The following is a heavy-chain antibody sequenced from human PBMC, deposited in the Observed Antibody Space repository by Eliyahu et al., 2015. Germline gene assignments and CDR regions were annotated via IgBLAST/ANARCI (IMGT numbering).Heavy chain of an antibody. J-gene: IGHJ4*02. CDR3: VTNRGDS. CDR1: GFTFNKYW. Sequence: EVQLVESGGGLVQPGGSLRLSCAASGFTFNKYWMSWVRQAPGKGLEWVAIIKEDVRMTYYVDSVKGRFTISRDNAKNSLSLQMDNLRGEDTALYYCVTNRGDSWGQGTLVTVSS. CDR2: IKEDVRMT. D-gene: IGHD1-14*01. V-gene: IGHV3-7*01.